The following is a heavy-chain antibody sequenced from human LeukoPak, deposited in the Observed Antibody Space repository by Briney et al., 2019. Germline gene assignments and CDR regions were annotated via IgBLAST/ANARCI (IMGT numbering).Heavy chain of an antibody. Sequence: QPGGSLRLSCAASGFTFSSYGMHWVRQAPGKGLEWVAVIWYDGSNKYYADSVKGRFTISRDNSKNTLYLQMNSLRAEDTAVYYCAKFNPGVAHSSGWYVPSRDWFDPWGQGTLVTVSS. CDR3: AKFNPGVAHSSGWYVPSRDWFDP. D-gene: IGHD6-19*01. J-gene: IGHJ5*02. CDR1: GFTFSSYG. CDR2: IWYDGSNK. V-gene: IGHV3-33*06.